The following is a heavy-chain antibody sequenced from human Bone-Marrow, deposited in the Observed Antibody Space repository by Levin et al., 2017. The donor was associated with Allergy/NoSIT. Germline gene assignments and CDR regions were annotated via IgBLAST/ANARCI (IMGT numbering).Heavy chain of an antibody. CDR1: GFSFGDSY. D-gene: IGHD3-10*01. J-gene: IGHJ6*03. CDR2: ISSTCRYT. CDR3: ARDYSYFYGSGSSTGGYYYLDV. Sequence: NPGGSLRLSCTASGFSFGDSYMSWIRQAPGKGLEWVSFISSTCRYTDYADSLKGRFTISRDNARNSLYLQMSSLRVEDTAIYYCARDYSYFYGSGSSTGGYYYLDVWGRGTTVTVSS. V-gene: IGHV3-11*06.